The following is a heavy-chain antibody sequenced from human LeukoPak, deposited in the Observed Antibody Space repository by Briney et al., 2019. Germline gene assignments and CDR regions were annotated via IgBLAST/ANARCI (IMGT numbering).Heavy chain of an antibody. V-gene: IGHV3-21*04. CDR3: AREAVVVVPAASGDIFDY. J-gene: IGHJ4*02. CDR2: ISSSSSYI. Sequence: GGSLRLSCAASGFTFSSYSMNWVRQAPGKGLEWVSSISSSSSYIYYADSVKGRFTISRDNAKNSLYLQMNSLRAEDTAVYYCAREAVVVVPAASGDIFDYWGLGTLVTASS. D-gene: IGHD2-2*01. CDR1: GFTFSSYS.